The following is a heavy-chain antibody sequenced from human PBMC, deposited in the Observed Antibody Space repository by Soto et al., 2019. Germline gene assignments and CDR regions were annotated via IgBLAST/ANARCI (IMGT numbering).Heavy chain of an antibody. CDR3: ARAGSGYYCYFDY. D-gene: IGHD5-12*01. CDR2: IKQDGSEK. CDR1: GFTSSSYW. J-gene: IGHJ4*02. V-gene: IGHV3-7*04. Sequence: GGSLRLSCAASGFTSSSYWMSWVRQAPGKGLEWVANIKQDGSEKYYVDSVKGRFTISRDNAKNSLYLQMNSLRAEDTAVYYCARAGSGYYCYFDYWGQGTLVTVSS.